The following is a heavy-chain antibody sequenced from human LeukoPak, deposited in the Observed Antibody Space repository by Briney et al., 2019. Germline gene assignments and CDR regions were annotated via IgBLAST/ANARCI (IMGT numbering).Heavy chain of an antibody. CDR1: GYTFTGYY. CDR3: AVDSSGYYGEFDY. V-gene: IGHV1-2*06. Sequence: ASVKVSCKASGYTFTGYYMHWVRQAPGQGLEWMGRINPNSGGTNYAQEFQGRVTMTRDTSISTAYMELSRLRSDDTAVYYCAVDSSGYYGEFDYWGQGTLVTVSS. J-gene: IGHJ4*02. D-gene: IGHD3-22*01. CDR2: INPNSGGT.